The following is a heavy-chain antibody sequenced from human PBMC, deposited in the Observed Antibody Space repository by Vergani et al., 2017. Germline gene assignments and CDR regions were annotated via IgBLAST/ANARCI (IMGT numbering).Heavy chain of an antibody. CDR3: ARLRRDGYNYFYYYGMDV. J-gene: IGHJ6*02. CDR1: GYSFTSYW. D-gene: IGHD5-24*01. CDR2: IYPGDSDT. V-gene: IGHV5-51*01. Sequence: EVQLVQSGAEVKKPGESLTISCKGSGYSFTSYWIGWVRQMPGKGLEWMGIIYPGDSDTRYSPSFQGQVTISADKSISTAYLQWSSLKASDTAMYYCARLRRDGYNYFYYYGMDVWGQGTTVTVSS.